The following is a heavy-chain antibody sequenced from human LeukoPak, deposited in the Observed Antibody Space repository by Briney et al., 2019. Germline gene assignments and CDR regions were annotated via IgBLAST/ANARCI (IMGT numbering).Heavy chain of an antibody. J-gene: IGHJ4*02. CDR1: GYTFPTNG. CDR3: ARGGTLGSSHADY. D-gene: IGHD6-13*01. CDR2: VSAYNGNT. Sequence: GASGKVSCKAFGYTFPTNGISWVGQAPGQGLEWMGWVSAYNGNTNYAQKLQGRVTMTTDTSTSTAYLELRSLRSDDTAVYDCARGGTLGSSHADYWGQGTLVTVSS. V-gene: IGHV1-18*01.